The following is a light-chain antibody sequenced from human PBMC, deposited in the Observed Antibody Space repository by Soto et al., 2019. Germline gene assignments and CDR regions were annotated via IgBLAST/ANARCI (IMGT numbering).Light chain of an antibody. Sequence: QSALTQPASVSGSAGQSIAISCTGTSSDVGGFNYVSWYQQRPGKAPKLMIYEVDSRPSGVSDRFSGSKSGNTASLTISGLQSEDEADYYCSSLTTSTTRVFGGGTKLTVL. CDR3: SSLTTSTTRV. V-gene: IGLV2-14*01. CDR1: SSDVGGFNY. CDR2: EVD. J-gene: IGLJ2*01.